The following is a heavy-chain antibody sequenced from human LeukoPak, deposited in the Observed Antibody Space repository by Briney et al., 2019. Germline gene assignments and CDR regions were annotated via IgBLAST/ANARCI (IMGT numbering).Heavy chain of an antibody. V-gene: IGHV6-1*01. Sequence: SQTLSLTFAIFGAGVSSSRTAWNSIRQSPSRGLEWLGRTYYRSKWYSDFAEYVKSRITIDPDTSKNQFSLQLNSVTPDDTAVYFCARGQTYSGRIFDYWGQGTLVTVSS. CDR3: ARGQTYSGRIFDY. CDR2: TYYRSKWYS. D-gene: IGHD1-26*01. CDR1: GAGVSSSRTA. J-gene: IGHJ4*02.